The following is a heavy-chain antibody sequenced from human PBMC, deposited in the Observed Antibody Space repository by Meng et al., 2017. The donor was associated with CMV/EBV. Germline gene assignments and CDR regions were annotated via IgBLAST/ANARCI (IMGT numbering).Heavy chain of an antibody. D-gene: IGHD2-2*02. CDR3: ARMKGYCSSTSCYTFDY. V-gene: IGHV3-53*01. CDR1: GFTVSSSY. Sequence: GESLKISCAASGFTVSSSYMNWVRQAPGKGPEWVSIIYASGTAYYADSVKGRFTISRDNAKNSLYLQMNSLRAEDTAVYYCARMKGYCSSTSCYTFDYWGQGTLVTVSS. J-gene: IGHJ4*02. CDR2: IYASGTA.